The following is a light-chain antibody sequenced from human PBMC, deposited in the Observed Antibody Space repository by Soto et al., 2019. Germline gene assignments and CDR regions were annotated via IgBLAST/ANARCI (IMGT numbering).Light chain of an antibody. V-gene: IGKV3-20*01. CDR2: VAS. J-gene: IGKJ1*01. CDR3: QQYGSSPWT. CDR1: QSVGSSY. Sequence: EIVLTQSPGTLSLSPGERATLSCRASQSVGSSYLAWYQQQPGQAPRLLIHVASSRPTGIPERFSGSGSGTAFTLTISRLEPEDSAVYYCQQYGSSPWTFGQGTKVEIK.